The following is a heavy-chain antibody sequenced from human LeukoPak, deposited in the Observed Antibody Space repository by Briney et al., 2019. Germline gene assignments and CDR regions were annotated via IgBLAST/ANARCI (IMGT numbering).Heavy chain of an antibody. D-gene: IGHD2-2*01. V-gene: IGHV4-30-4*01. CDR3: ARETTGCSSTSCPFDY. CDR1: GGSISSGDCY. J-gene: IGHJ4*02. CDR2: IYYSGST. Sequence: PSETLSLTCNVSGGSISSGDCYWSWIRQPPGKGLEWIGYIYYSGSTYYNPSLKSRVTISVDASKNQFSLKLSSVTAADTAVYYCARETTGCSSTSCPFDYWGQGTLVTVSS.